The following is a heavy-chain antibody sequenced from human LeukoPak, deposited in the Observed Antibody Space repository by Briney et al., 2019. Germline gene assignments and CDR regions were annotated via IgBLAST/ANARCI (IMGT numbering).Heavy chain of an antibody. CDR2: IYDSGSK. Sequence: SETLSLTCTVSGGSISSYYWSWIRQPPGKGLEWIGYIYDSGSKYYNPSLKSRVTISVDKSKNQFSLNLSSVTAADTAVYYCARGVPAAVTNYFDYWGQGTLVTVSS. J-gene: IGHJ4*02. D-gene: IGHD2-2*01. CDR3: ARGVPAAVTNYFDY. V-gene: IGHV4-59*12. CDR1: GGSISSYY.